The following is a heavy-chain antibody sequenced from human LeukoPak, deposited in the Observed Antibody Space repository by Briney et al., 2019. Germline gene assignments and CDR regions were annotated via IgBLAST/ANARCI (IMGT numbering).Heavy chain of an antibody. V-gene: IGHV4-30-4*01. CDR1: GGSISSGDYY. Sequence: PSQTLSLTCTVSGGSISSGDYYWSWLRQPPGKGLEWIGYIYYSGSTYYNPSLKSRVTISVDTSKNQFSLKLSSVTAADTAVYYCARGGLVQVTMSDAFDIWGQGTMVTVSS. CDR2: IYYSGST. J-gene: IGHJ3*02. CDR3: ARGGLVQVTMSDAFDI. D-gene: IGHD3-10*02.